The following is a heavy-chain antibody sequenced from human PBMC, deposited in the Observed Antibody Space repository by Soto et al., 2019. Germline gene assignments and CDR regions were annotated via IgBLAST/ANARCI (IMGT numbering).Heavy chain of an antibody. CDR2: IYWDDDK. V-gene: IGHV2-5*02. CDR1: GFSLSTNGVG. D-gene: IGHD1-1*01. Sequence: QITLKESGPTRVKPTQPLTLTCTFSGFSLSTNGVGVGWIRQPPGKALERLALIYWDDDKRYSPSLKSRLTITKDTSKNQVVLTMTNMDPVDTATYYCAHRAGLQGNWNGGYFDYWGQGALVTVSS. CDR3: AHRAGLQGNWNGGYFDY. J-gene: IGHJ4*02.